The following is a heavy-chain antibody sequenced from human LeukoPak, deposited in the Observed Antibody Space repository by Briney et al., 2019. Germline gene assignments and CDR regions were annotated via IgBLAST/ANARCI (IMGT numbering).Heavy chain of an antibody. CDR2: IYYSGST. Sequence: SETLSLTCTVPGGSISSYYWSWIRQPPGKGLEWIGYIYYSGSTNYNPSLKSRVTISVDTSKNQFSLRLSSVTAADTAVYYCARVSGYDWESFYDYWGQGTLVTVSS. J-gene: IGHJ4*02. CDR3: ARVSGYDWESFYDY. D-gene: IGHD5-12*01. V-gene: IGHV4-59*01. CDR1: GGSISSYY.